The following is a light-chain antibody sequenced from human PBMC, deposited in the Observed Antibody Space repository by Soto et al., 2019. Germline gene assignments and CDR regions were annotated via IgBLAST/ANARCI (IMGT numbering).Light chain of an antibody. Sequence: TLWCRYLQIVADTSTAWFQQKPCLAPRLLIYGALTRATGIPDRFSGSASETHYTRSISRLDTPDVALYYSQKFRGTLSGTFGLGTKVDIK. CDR2: GAL. CDR3: QKFRGTLSGT. J-gene: IGKJ1*01. V-gene: IGKV3-20*01. CDR1: QIVADTS.